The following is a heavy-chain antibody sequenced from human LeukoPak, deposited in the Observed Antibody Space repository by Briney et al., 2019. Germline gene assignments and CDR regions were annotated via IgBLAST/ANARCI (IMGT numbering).Heavy chain of an antibody. V-gene: IGHV4-39*01. CDR2: IYYSGST. CDR1: GGSISSSGYY. J-gene: IGHJ5*02. CDR3: AAAMVLNWFDP. D-gene: IGHD5-18*01. Sequence: SETLSLTCTVSGGSISSSGYYWVWIRQPPGEGLEWIGSIYYSGSTYYSPSLKSRVTISVDTSRNQISLKLSSVTAADTAVYYCAAAMVLNWFDPWGQGTPVTV.